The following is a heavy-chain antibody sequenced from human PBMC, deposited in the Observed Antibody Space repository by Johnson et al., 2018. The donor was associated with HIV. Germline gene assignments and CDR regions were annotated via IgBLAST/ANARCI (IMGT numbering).Heavy chain of an antibody. J-gene: IGHJ3*02. CDR2: IKSNTDGGTL. D-gene: IGHD1-26*01. CDR3: AKDRSVGASPVAFDI. Sequence: VQLVESGGGLVQPGGSLRLSCAASGFTFSNAWMSWVRQAPGKGLEWVGRIKSNTDGGTLEYAAPVKGRFTISRDDSKNTLYLQMNSLTTEDTAVYYCAKDRSVGASPVAFDIWGQGTMVTVSS. V-gene: IGHV3-15*01. CDR1: GFTFSNAW.